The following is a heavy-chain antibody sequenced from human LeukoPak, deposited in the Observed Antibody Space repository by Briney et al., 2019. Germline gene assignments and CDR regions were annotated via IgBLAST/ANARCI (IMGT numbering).Heavy chain of an antibody. V-gene: IGHV1-2*02. CDR3: ARAGIVIVPAEGD. CDR1: GYTFTAYY. D-gene: IGHD2-2*01. Sequence: GASVKVSCKTSGYTFTAYYMHWVRQAPGQGLEWMGWINPNNGDTNFAQKFQGRVTMTRDTSISTVYMKLSRLRSDDTAVYYCARAGIVIVPAEGDWGQGTLVTVSS. J-gene: IGHJ4*02. CDR2: INPNNGDT.